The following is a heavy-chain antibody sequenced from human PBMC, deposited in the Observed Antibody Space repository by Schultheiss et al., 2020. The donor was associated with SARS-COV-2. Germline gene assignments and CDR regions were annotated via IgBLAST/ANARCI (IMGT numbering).Heavy chain of an antibody. CDR2: INLNSGGT. CDR3: ARDRPGPSWGSSAHRDWYFDL. CDR1: GYTFTGYY. D-gene: IGHD6-13*01. J-gene: IGHJ2*01. V-gene: IGHV1-2*02. Sequence: ASVKVSCKASGYTFTGYYMHWVRQAPGQGLEWMGWINLNSGGTNYAQKFQGRVTMTRDTSISTAYMELSRLRSDDTAVYYCARDRPGPSWGSSAHRDWYFDLWGRGTLVTVSS.